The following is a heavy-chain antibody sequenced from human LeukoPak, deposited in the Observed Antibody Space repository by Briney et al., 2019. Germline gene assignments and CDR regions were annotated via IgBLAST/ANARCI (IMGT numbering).Heavy chain of an antibody. CDR2: INHSGST. Sequence: PSETLSLTCAVYGGSFSGYYWSRIRQPPGKGLEWIGEINHSGSTNYNPSLKSRVTISVDTSKNQFSLKLSSVTAADTAVYYCARGRRGLVSYYYMDVWGKGTTVTVSS. V-gene: IGHV4-34*01. J-gene: IGHJ6*03. CDR1: GGSFSGYY. CDR3: ARGRRGLVSYYYMDV.